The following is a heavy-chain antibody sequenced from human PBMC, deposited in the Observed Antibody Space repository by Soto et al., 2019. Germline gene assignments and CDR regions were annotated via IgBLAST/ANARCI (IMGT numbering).Heavy chain of an antibody. CDR2: IRSKANSYAT. CDR3: TSSAIYVDTAMVPSPTVIDY. D-gene: IGHD5-18*01. V-gene: IGHV3-73*01. J-gene: IGHJ4*02. CDR1: GFTFSGSA. Sequence: GSLRLSCAASGFTFSGSAMHWVRQASGKGLEWVGRIRSKANSYATAYAASVKGRFTISRDDSKNTAYLQMNSLNTEDTAVYYCTSSAIYVDTAMVPSPTVIDYWGQGTLVTVSS.